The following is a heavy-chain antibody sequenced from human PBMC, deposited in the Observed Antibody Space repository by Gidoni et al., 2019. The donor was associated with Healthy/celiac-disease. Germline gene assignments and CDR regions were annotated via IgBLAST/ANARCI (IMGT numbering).Heavy chain of an antibody. CDR1: GGSVSSGSYY. V-gene: IGHV4-61*01. J-gene: IGHJ4*02. CDR2: IYYSGST. Sequence: QVQLQESGPGLVKPSETLSRTCTVSGGSVSSGSYYWSWIRQPPGKGLEWIGYIYYSGSTNYNPSLKSRVTISVDTSKNQFSLKLSSVTAADTAVYYCARLSYYDILTGFDYWGQGTLVTVSS. D-gene: IGHD3-9*01. CDR3: ARLSYYDILTGFDY.